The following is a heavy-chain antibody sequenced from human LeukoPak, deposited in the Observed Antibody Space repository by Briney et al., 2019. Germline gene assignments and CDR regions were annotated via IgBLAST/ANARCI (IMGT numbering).Heavy chain of an antibody. Sequence: SETLSLTCGVYGVASSGNYWSWIRQSPGRGLEWIGEINHSGSANYNPSLKSRVIISIDTSKNQFSLKLSSVTAADTADYYCARLLPRTGTTAYYFHNDMDVWGKGTTVTISS. D-gene: IGHD1-1*01. CDR1: GVASSGNY. CDR3: ARLLPRTGTTAYYFHNDMDV. CDR2: INHSGSA. J-gene: IGHJ6*03. V-gene: IGHV4-34*01.